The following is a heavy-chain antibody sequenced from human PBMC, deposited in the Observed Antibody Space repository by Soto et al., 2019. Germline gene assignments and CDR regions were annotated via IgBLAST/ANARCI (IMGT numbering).Heavy chain of an antibody. D-gene: IGHD2-15*01. CDR2: INPSGGST. V-gene: IGHV1-46*03. J-gene: IGHJ2*01. CDR1: GYTFTSYY. CDR3: ARDTERYCSGGSCYSGSNWYFDL. Sequence: QVQLVQSGAEVKKPGASVKVSCKASGYTFTSYYMHWVRQAPGQGLEWMGIINPSGGSTSYAKKFQGRVTMTRDTSTSTVYMELSSLRSEDTAVYYCARDTERYCSGGSCYSGSNWYFDLWGRGTLVTVSS.